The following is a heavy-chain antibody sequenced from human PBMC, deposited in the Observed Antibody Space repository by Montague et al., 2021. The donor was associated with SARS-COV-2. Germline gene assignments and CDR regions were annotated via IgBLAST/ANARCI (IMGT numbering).Heavy chain of an antibody. Sequence: SETLSLTCTVSGGSISSSSYCWGWIRQPPGKGLEWIGSIYYSGSTYYNPSLKSRVTISVDTSKNQFSLKLSSVTAADMAVYSCARREDYYGSGSYPNWGQGTLVTVSS. D-gene: IGHD3-10*01. V-gene: IGHV4-39*01. CDR1: GGSISSSSYC. J-gene: IGHJ4*02. CDR3: ARREDYYGSGSYPN. CDR2: IYYSGST.